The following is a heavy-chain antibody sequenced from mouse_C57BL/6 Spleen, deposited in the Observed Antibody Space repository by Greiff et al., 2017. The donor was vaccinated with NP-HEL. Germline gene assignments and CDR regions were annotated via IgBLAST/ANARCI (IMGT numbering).Heavy chain of an antibody. CDR2: INPNNGGT. CDR1: GYTFTDYY. D-gene: IGHD1-1*01. J-gene: IGHJ4*01. V-gene: IGHV1-26*01. CDR3: ARNGRLLRYYYAMDY. Sequence: EVQLQQSGPELVKPGASVKISCKASGYTFTDYYMNWVKQSHGKSLEWIGDINPNNGGTSYNQKFKGKATLTVDKSSSTAYMELRSLTSEDSAVYYCARNGRLLRYYYAMDYWGQGTSVTVSS.